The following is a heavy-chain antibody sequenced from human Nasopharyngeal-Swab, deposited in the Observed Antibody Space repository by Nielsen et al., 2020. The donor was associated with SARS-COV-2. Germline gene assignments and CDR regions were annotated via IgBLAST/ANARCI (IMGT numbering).Heavy chain of an antibody. Sequence: GVSLRLSCAASGFTFDDYAMHWVRQAPGKGLEWVSGISWNSGSIGYADSVKGRFTISRDNAKNSLYLQMNSLRAEDTALYYCAKEALGYSGYDSNWFDPWGQGTLVTVSS. D-gene: IGHD5-12*01. CDR1: GFTFDDYA. J-gene: IGHJ5*02. V-gene: IGHV3-9*01. CDR2: ISWNSGSI. CDR3: AKEALGYSGYDSNWFDP.